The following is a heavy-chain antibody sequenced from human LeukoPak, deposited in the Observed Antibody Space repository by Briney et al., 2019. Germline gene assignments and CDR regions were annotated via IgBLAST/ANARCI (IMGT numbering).Heavy chain of an antibody. D-gene: IGHD3-16*01. J-gene: IGHJ4*02. CDR3: ARGTVQMRMGERYFDN. CDR1: GGSISTYY. V-gene: IGHV4-59*01. Sequence: SETLSLTCTVSGGSISTYYWSWIRQPPGKGLEWIGYIYYSGSTNYNPSLKSRITISVDTSRNQFSLSLSSVTAADTAVYYCARGTVQMRMGERYFDNWGQGTLVTVSP. CDR2: IYYSGST.